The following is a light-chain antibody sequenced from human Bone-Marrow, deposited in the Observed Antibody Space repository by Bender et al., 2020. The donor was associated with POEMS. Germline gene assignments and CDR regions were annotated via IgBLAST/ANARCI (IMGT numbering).Light chain of an antibody. Sequence: QSVLTQPPSASGTPGQRVTISCSGGSSNIGAHAVNWYQHLPGTAPKLLIYSSHRRPSEVPDRFSCSRSGTSASLAISGLQSGDEADYYCAVWDDSLNGWVFGGGTKLTVL. CDR2: SSH. CDR3: AVWDDSLNGWV. CDR1: SSNIGAHA. J-gene: IGLJ3*02. V-gene: IGLV1-44*01.